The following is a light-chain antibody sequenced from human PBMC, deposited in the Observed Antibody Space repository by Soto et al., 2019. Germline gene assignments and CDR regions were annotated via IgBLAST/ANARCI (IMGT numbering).Light chain of an antibody. CDR2: DVR. CDR3: SSYTSSSTYV. CDR1: SSDVGYYNY. Sequence: QSVLTQPASVSGSPGQSITISCTGTSSDVGYYNYVSWYQQHPGKAPKLMIYDVRNRPSGVSNRFSGSKSGNTASLTISGLQAEDEADYYCSSYTSSSTYVFGTGTKVT. V-gene: IGLV2-14*03. J-gene: IGLJ1*01.